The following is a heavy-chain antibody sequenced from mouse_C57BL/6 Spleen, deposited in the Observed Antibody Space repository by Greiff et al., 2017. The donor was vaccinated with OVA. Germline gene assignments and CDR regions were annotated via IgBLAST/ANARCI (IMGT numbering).Heavy chain of an antibody. CDR2: IDPETGGT. CDR1: GYTFTDYE. CDR3: TRTGYSNYGWFAD. V-gene: IGHV1-15*01. J-gene: IGHJ3*01. D-gene: IGHD2-5*01. Sequence: VKVVESGAELVRPGASVTLSCKASGYTFTDYEMHWVKQTPVHGLEWIGAIDPETGGTAYNQKFKGKAILTADKSSSTAYMELRSLTSEDSAVYYCTRTGYSNYGWFADWGQGTLVTVSA.